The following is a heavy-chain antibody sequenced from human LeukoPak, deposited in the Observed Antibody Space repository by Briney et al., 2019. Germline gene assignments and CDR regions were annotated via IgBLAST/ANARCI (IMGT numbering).Heavy chain of an antibody. J-gene: IGHJ4*02. D-gene: IGHD1-14*01. CDR3: TRYNNDHFDY. CDR2: IAYDGSRA. CDR1: GFTFGGYG. V-gene: IGHV3-33*01. Sequence: GGSLRLSRAGSGFTFGGYGMHWFRQTPGKGLEWVAVIAYDGSRAFYADSVKGRFTISRDNSKNTMSVQMDDLRAEDTAAYYCTRYNNDHFDYWGQGTLVTVSS.